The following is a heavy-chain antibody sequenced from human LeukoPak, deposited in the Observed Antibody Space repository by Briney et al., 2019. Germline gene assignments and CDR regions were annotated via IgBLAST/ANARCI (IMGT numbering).Heavy chain of an antibody. CDR2: ISSSGSTI. D-gene: IGHD3-16*01. Sequence: GGSLRLSRAASGFTFSSYEMNWVRQAPGKGLEWVSYISSSGSTIYYADSVKGRFTISRDNAKNSLYLQMNSLRAEDTAVYYCARETGGEIDYWGQGTLVTVSS. CDR1: GFTFSSYE. J-gene: IGHJ4*02. CDR3: ARETGGEIDY. V-gene: IGHV3-48*03.